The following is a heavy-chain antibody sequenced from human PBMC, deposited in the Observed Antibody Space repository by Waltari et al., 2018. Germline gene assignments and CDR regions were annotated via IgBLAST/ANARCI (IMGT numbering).Heavy chain of an antibody. J-gene: IGHJ4*02. CDR3: ASLGAGKYFDY. CDR1: GFTFSSYW. CDR2: IKQDGSEK. V-gene: IGHV3-7*01. D-gene: IGHD1-26*01. Sequence: EVQLVESGGGLVQPGGSLRLSCAASGFTFSSYWMSWVRQAPGKGVEWVANIKQDGSEKYYVDSVKGRFTISRDNAKNSLYLQMNSLRAEDTAVYYCASLGAGKYFDYWGQGTLVTVSS.